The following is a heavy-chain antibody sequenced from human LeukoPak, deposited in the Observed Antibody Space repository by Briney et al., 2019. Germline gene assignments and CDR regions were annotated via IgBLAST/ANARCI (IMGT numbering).Heavy chain of an antibody. J-gene: IGHJ5*02. V-gene: IGHV4-39*01. CDR1: GGSISSSSYY. CDR3: ARHLYSSSWHPPGGWFDP. Sequence: SETLSLTCTVSGGSISSSSYYWGWIRQPPGKGLEWIGSIYYSGSTYYNPSLKSRVTISVDTSKNQFSLKPSSVTAADTAVYYCARHLYSSSWHPPGGWFDPWGQGTLVTVSS. D-gene: IGHD6-13*01. CDR2: IYYSGST.